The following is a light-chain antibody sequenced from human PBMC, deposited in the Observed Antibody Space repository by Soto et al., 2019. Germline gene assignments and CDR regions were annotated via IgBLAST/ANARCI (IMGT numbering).Light chain of an antibody. Sequence: ESVWTQSPGTLSLSPGERATLSCRASQSVSSTYLAWYQHKPGQAPRLLIYDTSSRAAGIPDRFSGSGSATDFTLTISRLEPEDFAVYYCQQYGRTPYTFGQGTKLDIK. CDR3: QQYGRTPYT. V-gene: IGKV3-20*01. CDR2: DTS. J-gene: IGKJ2*01. CDR1: QSVSSTY.